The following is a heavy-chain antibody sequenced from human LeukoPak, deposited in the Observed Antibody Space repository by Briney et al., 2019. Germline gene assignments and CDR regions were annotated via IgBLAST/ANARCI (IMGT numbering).Heavy chain of an antibody. V-gene: IGHV1-69*13. CDR2: IIPIFGTA. D-gene: IGHD2-2*01. Sequence: SVKVSCKASGGTFSNYAITWVRQAPGQGLEWMGGIIPIFGTANYAQNFQGRVTITADESTSTAYIDLSSLRSEDTAVYYCARTRSGCSTTNCYPYDMDVWGQGTTVTVSS. CDR3: ARTRSGCSTTNCYPYDMDV. J-gene: IGHJ6*02. CDR1: GGTFSNYA.